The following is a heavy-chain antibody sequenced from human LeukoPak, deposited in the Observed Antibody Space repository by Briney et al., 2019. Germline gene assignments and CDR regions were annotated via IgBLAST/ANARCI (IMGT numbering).Heavy chain of an antibody. V-gene: IGHV3-72*01. CDR1: GFTFSDHY. J-gene: IGHJ4*02. D-gene: IGHD5-24*01. CDR2: IRDKANSYTT. Sequence: GGSLRLSCAGSGFTFSDHYMDWARQAPGKGLEWVGRIRDKANSYTTEYAASVKGRFTISRDDSKNSLYLQMNSLRTEDTAVYYCALEMATIGFDYWGQGTLVTVSS. CDR3: ALEMATIGFDY.